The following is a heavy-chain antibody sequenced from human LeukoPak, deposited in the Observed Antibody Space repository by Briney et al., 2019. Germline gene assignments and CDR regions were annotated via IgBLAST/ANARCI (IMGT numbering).Heavy chain of an antibody. D-gene: IGHD6-19*01. CDR1: GFTVSYNY. CDR3: AASRYSSGWSPNAFDI. J-gene: IGHJ3*02. CDR2: IYSGGST. V-gene: IGHV3-53*01. Sequence: GGSLRLSCAASGFTVSYNYMTWVRQAPGKGLEWVSVIYSGGSTYYADSVKGRFTISRDNSKNTLYLQMNSLRAEDTAVYYCAASRYSSGWSPNAFDIWGQGTMVTVSS.